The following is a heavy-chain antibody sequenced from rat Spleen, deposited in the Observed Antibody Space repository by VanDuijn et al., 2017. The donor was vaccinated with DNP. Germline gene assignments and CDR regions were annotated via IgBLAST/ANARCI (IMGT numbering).Heavy chain of an antibody. D-gene: IGHD1-11*01. CDR2: ISYNGGTP. CDR3: AKWPNYGGWSDYFDY. Sequence: EVQLVESDGGLVQPGRSLKLSCAVSGFTFSDYYMAWVRQAPAKGLEWVATISYNGGTPYYRDSVKGRFTISRDNAQSTLYLQMDSLRSEDTATYYCAKWPNYGGWSDYFDYWGQGVMVTVSS. CDR1: GFTFSDYY. V-gene: IGHV5-7*01. J-gene: IGHJ2*01.